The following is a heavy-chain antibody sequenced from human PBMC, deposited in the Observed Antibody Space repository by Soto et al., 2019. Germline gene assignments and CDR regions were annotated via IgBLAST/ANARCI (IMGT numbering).Heavy chain of an antibody. V-gene: IGHV4-39*01. CDR1: GDSVSTNSYS. D-gene: IGHD2-2*03. Sequence: QLQLQESGPGLVKPSETLSLTCTVSGDSVSTNSYSWGWIRQSPGKGLEWIGTIYSSENTYYNPSLRSRGTISVDTSKNEFSLRRSSVTAADTAVYYCARLNGYCISTNCHGYYGMDVWGQGTTVTVSS. J-gene: IGHJ6*02. CDR3: ARLNGYCISTNCHGYYGMDV. CDR2: IYSSENT.